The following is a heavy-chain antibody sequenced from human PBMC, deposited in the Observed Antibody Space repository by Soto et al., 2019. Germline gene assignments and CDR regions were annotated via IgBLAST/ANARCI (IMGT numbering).Heavy chain of an antibody. V-gene: IGHV1-8*01. CDR1: GYTFTSYD. Sequence: ASVKVSCKASGYTFTSYDINWVRQATGQGLEWMGWMNPNSGNTGYAQKFQGRVTMTMNTSISTAYMELSSLRSEDTAVYYCARGLPDYYDSSGYYYDYWGQGTLVTVSS. D-gene: IGHD3-22*01. CDR2: MNPNSGNT. J-gene: IGHJ4*02. CDR3: ARGLPDYYDSSGYYYDY.